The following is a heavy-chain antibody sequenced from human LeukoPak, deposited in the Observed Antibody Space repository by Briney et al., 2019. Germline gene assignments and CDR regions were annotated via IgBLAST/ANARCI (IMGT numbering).Heavy chain of an antibody. CDR2: IYYSGST. Sequence: PSETLSLTCTVSGGSISNYYWGWIRQPPGKGLEWIGYIYYSGSTNYNPSLKSRVTLSIDTSKNQFSLKLNSVTPAGTAVYYCASSAGGHFDYWGQGTLVTVSS. D-gene: IGHD2-8*02. CDR3: ASSAGGHFDY. CDR1: GGSISNYY. V-gene: IGHV4-59*01. J-gene: IGHJ4*02.